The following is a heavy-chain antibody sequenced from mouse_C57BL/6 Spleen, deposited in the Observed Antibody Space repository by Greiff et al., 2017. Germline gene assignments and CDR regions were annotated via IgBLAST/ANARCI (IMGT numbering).Heavy chain of an antibody. CDR2: INPSSGYT. CDR3: ARSDLAYYDYGYAMDY. V-gene: IGHV1-4*01. J-gene: IGHJ4*01. CDR1: GYTFTSYT. Sequence: QVQLQQSGAELARPGASVKMSCKASGYTFTSYTMHWVKQRPGQGLEWIGYINPSSGYTKYNQKFKDKATLTADKSSSTAYMQRSSLTSEDSAVYYCARSDLAYYDYGYAMDYWGKGTSVTVSS. D-gene: IGHD2-4*01.